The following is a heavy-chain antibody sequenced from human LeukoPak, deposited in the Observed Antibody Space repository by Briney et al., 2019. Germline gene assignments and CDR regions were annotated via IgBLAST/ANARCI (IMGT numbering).Heavy chain of an antibody. V-gene: IGHV3-23*01. Sequence: PGGSLRLSCAASGFTFSSYAMSWVRQAPGKGLEGVSAISGSGGSTYYAHSVKGRFTISSDNSKNTLYLQMNSLRAEDTAVYYCAKDTFNGGYFDYWGQGTLVTVSS. CDR2: ISGSGGST. D-gene: IGHD3-22*01. CDR1: GFTFSSYA. CDR3: AKDTFNGGYFDY. J-gene: IGHJ4*02.